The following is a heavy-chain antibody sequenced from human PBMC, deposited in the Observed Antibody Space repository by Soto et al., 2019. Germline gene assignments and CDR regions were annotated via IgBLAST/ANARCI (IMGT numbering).Heavy chain of an antibody. Sequence: GGSLRLSCAASGFTFNSYAMSWVRQAPGKGLEWVSAISGSGGSTYYADSVKGRFTISRDNSKNTLYLQMNSLRAEDTAVYYCAKGYYGSGSYYTPFDYWGQGTLVTVSS. D-gene: IGHD3-10*01. CDR2: ISGSGGST. V-gene: IGHV3-23*01. J-gene: IGHJ4*02. CDR3: AKGYYGSGSYYTPFDY. CDR1: GFTFNSYA.